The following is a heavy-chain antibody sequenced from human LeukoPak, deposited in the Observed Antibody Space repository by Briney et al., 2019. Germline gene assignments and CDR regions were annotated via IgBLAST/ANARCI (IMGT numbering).Heavy chain of an antibody. D-gene: IGHD3-10*01. Sequence: ASVKVSCKASGGTFSSYAISWVRQVPGQGLEWMGGIIPIFGTANYAQKFQGRVTITADKSTSTAYMELSSLRSEDTAVYYCARDRVYGSGGYYRSPFDYWGQGTLVTVSS. J-gene: IGHJ4*02. CDR1: GGTFSSYA. CDR2: IIPIFGTA. V-gene: IGHV1-69*06. CDR3: ARDRVYGSGGYYRSPFDY.